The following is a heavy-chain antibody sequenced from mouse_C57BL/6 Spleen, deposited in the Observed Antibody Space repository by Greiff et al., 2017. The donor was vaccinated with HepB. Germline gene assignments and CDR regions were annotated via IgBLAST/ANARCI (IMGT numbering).Heavy chain of an antibody. V-gene: IGHV3-1*01. CDR2: ISYSGST. J-gene: IGHJ3*01. CDR1: GYSITSGYD. Sequence: EVQLVESGPGMVKPSQSLSLTCTVTGYSITSGYDWHWIRHFPGNKLEWMGYISYSGSTNYNPSLKSRISITHDTSKNHFFLKLNSVTTEDTATYYCARANYDGTFAYWGQGTLVTVSA. D-gene: IGHD2-4*01. CDR3: ARANYDGTFAY.